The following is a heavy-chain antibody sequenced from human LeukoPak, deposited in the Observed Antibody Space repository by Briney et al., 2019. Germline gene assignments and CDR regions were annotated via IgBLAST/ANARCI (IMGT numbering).Heavy chain of an antibody. D-gene: IGHD4-17*01. V-gene: IGHV5-10-1*01. CDR3: ATVTTIYYYYGMDV. Sequence: GASLHISYTGSGSCFTSYWISWVRPMGGKGQEWRGRINPSDSYTNYSPSFQGHVTISADKSISTAYLQWSSLKASDTAMYYCATVTTIYYYYGMDVWGQGTTVTVSS. CDR1: GSCFTSYW. J-gene: IGHJ6*02. CDR2: INPSDSYT.